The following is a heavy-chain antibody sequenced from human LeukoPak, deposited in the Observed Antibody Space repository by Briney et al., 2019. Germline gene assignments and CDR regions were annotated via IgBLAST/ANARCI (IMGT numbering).Heavy chain of an antibody. D-gene: IGHD1-14*01. CDR2: IYTSGST. V-gene: IGHV4-4*07. CDR1: GGSLSSYY. J-gene: IGHJ6*03. CDR3: ARDRRRYYYYMDV. Sequence: SETLSLTCTVSGGSLSSYYWNWIRQPAGKGLEWIGRIYTSGSTNYNPSLKSRVTMSVDTSKNQFSLKLSSVTAADTAVYYCARDRRRYYYYMDVWGKGTTVTISS.